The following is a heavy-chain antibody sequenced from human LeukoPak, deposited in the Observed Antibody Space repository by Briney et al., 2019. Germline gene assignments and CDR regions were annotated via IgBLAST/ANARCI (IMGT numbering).Heavy chain of an antibody. CDR2: IKQDGSEK. J-gene: IGHJ4*02. D-gene: IGHD2-15*01. Sequence: GGSLRLSCAASGFTFSSYWMSWVRHAPGKGLEWVANIKQDGSEKYYVDSVKGRFTISRDNAKNSLYLQMNSLRAEDTAVYYCARVADCSGGSCYSGVVYFDYWGQGTLVTVSS. V-gene: IGHV3-7*01. CDR1: GFTFSSYW. CDR3: ARVADCSGGSCYSGVVYFDY.